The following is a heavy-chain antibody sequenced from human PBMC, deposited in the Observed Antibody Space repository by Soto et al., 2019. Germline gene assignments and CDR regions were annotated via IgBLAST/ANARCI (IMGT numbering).Heavy chain of an antibody. Sequence: HPGGSLRLSCAASGFTFNTFAMHWVRQTPGKGLEFVSAISSNGGNTYYADSVKGRFAISRDNSKNTLFLQMYSLRLEDTALYYCVKEGYMRSDWYGKFDCWGQGTLVTVSS. V-gene: IGHV3-64D*06. D-gene: IGHD6-19*01. J-gene: IGHJ4*02. CDR1: GFTFNTFA. CDR3: VKEGYMRSDWYGKFDC. CDR2: ISSNGGNT.